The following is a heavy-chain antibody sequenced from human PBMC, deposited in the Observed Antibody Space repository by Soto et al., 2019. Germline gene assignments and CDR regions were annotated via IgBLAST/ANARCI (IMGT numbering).Heavy chain of an antibody. D-gene: IGHD2-21*02. J-gene: IGHJ3*02. CDR2: IYPGDSDT. V-gene: IGHV5-51*01. Sequence: PGESLKISCKGSGDSFTSYWIVWVRQMPGKGLEWMGIIYPGDSDTRYSPSFQDQVTISADKSITTAYLQWSSLKASDTAIYYCAREGYCGGDCYLHDAFDIWGQGTMVTVSS. CDR3: AREGYCGGDCYLHDAFDI. CDR1: GDSFTSYW.